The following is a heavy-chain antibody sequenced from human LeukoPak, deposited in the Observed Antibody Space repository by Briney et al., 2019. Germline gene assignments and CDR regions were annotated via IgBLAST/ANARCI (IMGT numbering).Heavy chain of an antibody. CDR3: ARVRAIRGVIPSYYYYGMDV. D-gene: IGHD3-10*01. Sequence: ASVKVSCKASGYTFTSYGISWVRKAPGQGLEWMGWISAYNGNTNYAQKLQGRATMTTDTSTSTAYMELRSLRSDDTAVHYCARVRAIRGVIPSYYYYGMDVWGQGTTVTVSS. CDR2: ISAYNGNT. J-gene: IGHJ6*02. CDR1: GYTFTSYG. V-gene: IGHV1-18*01.